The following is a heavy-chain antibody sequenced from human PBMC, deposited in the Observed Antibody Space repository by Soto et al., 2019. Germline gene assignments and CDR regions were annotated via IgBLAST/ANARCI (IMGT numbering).Heavy chain of an antibody. Sequence: PSETLSLTCTVSGGSISSGDYYWSWIRQPPGKGLEWIGYIYYSGSTYYNPSLKSRVTISVDTSKNQFSLKLSSVTAADTAVYYCARDEIGCSGGSCYLQFYYYGMDVWGQGTTVTVSS. CDR3: ARDEIGCSGGSCYLQFYYYGMDV. CDR2: IYYSGST. J-gene: IGHJ6*02. V-gene: IGHV4-30-4*01. CDR1: GGSISSGDYY. D-gene: IGHD2-15*01.